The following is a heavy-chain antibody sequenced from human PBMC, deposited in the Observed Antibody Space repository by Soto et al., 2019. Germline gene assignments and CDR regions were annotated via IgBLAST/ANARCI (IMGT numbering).Heavy chain of an antibody. J-gene: IGHJ5*02. CDR2: IYYSGST. V-gene: IGHV4-31*03. CDR3: GGEGGPSPQNCSDP. Sequence: SETLSLTCTVSGGSISSGGYYWSWIRQHPVKGLEWIGYIYYSGSTYYNTSLKSRVTISVDTSKKQFSLKLSSVTAADTAVYYCGGEGGPSPQNCSDPGGEEPLVPSPQ. D-gene: IGHD3-16*01. CDR1: GGSISSGGYY.